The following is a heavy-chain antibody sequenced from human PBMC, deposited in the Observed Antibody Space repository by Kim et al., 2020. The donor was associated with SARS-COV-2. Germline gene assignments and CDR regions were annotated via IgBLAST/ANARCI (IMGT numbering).Heavy chain of an antibody. CDR1: GGSISSSSYY. J-gene: IGHJ4*02. V-gene: IGHV4-39*01. D-gene: IGHD3-22*01. Sequence: SETLSLTCTVSGGSISSSSYYWGWIRQPPGKGLEWIGSIYYSGSTYYNPSLKSRVTISVDTSKNQFSLKLSSVTAADTAVYYCARRAEYYYDSSGYYRFDYWGQGTLVTVSS. CDR2: IYYSGST. CDR3: ARRAEYYYDSSGYYRFDY.